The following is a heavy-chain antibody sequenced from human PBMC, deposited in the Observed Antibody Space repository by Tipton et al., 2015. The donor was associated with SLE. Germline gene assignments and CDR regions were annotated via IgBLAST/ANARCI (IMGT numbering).Heavy chain of an antibody. V-gene: IGHV3-30*04. J-gene: IGHJ4*02. CDR1: GFTFSSYA. Sequence: SLRLSCAASGFTFSSYAMHWVRQAPGKGLEWVAVISYDGSNKYYADSVKGRFTIPRNNSKNTLYLQMSSLRAEDTAVYYCAGELLDYFDFWGQGTLVTVSS. CDR3: AGELLDYFDF. D-gene: IGHD2/OR15-2a*01. CDR2: ISYDGSNK.